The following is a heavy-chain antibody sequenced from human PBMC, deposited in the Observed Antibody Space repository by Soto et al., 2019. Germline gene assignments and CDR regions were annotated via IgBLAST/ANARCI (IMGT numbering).Heavy chain of an antibody. D-gene: IGHD3-3*01. Sequence: EVQLVESGGGLVQPGRSLRLSCAASGFTFHGYAMHWVRQAPGKGLEWVSGISWNSGNIGYADSVKGRFTISRDNAKNYLYLQMNSLRAEDTAFYYFAKMEGSFDYWGQGTLVTVSS. J-gene: IGHJ4*02. CDR1: GFTFHGYA. CDR2: ISWNSGNI. CDR3: AKMEGSFDY. V-gene: IGHV3-9*01.